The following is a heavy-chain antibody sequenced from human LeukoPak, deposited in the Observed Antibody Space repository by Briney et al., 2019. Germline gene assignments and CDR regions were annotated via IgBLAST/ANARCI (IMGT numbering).Heavy chain of an antibody. J-gene: IGHJ4*02. CDR1: GYTFTSYG. CDR2: ISAYNGNT. D-gene: IGHD3-22*01. CDR3: ARDPGGSGYYYGPIDY. V-gene: IGHV1-18*01. Sequence: ASVKVSCKASGYTFTSYGISWVRQAPGQGLEWMGWISAYNGNTNYAQKLQGRVTMTTDTPTSTAYMELRSLRSDDTAVYYCARDPGGSGYYYGPIDYWGQGTLVTVSS.